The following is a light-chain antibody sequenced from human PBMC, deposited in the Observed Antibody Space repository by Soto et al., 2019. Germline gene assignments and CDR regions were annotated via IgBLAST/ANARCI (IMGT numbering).Light chain of an antibody. CDR3: AAWDDSQNGPL. CDR2: GNT. Sequence: QSVLTQPPSVSGAPGQRVTISCTGSSSNIGAGYDVHWYQQRPGTAPKLLIFGNTNRPSGVPDRFSGSKSGTSASLAITGLQAEDEGDYYCAAWDDSQNGPLFGGGTQLTVL. CDR1: SSNIGAGYD. V-gene: IGLV1-40*01. J-gene: IGLJ7*01.